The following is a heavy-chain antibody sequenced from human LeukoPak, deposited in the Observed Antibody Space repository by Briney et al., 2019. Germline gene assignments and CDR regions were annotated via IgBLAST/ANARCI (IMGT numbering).Heavy chain of an antibody. V-gene: IGHV1-2*02. D-gene: IGHD6-19*01. Sequence: GASVKVSCKASGYTFTGYYMHWVRQAPGQGLEWMGWINPNSGGTNYAQKFQGRVTMTRDTSISTAYMELSRLRSDGTAVYYCASVGYSSGWYGSGAFDIWGQGTMVTASS. CDR1: GYTFTGYY. CDR2: INPNSGGT. CDR3: ASVGYSSGWYGSGAFDI. J-gene: IGHJ3*02.